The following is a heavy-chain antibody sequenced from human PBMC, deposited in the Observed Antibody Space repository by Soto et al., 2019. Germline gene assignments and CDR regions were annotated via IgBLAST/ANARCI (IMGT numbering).Heavy chain of an antibody. CDR2: ISGSGGST. CDR1: GFTFSSYA. J-gene: IGHJ6*03. Sequence: GGSLRLSCAASGFTFSSYAMSWVRQAPGKGLEWVSAISGSGGSTYYADSVKGRFTISRDNSKNTLYPQMNSLRAEDTAVYYCAKTALVGEWSHYYYYYYMDVWGKGTTVTVSS. V-gene: IGHV3-23*01. CDR3: AKTALVGEWSHYYYYYYMDV. D-gene: IGHD3-3*01.